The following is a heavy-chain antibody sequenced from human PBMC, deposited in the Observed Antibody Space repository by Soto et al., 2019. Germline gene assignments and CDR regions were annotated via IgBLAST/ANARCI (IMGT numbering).Heavy chain of an antibody. J-gene: IGHJ4*02. Sequence: EVQLLESGGDIVRPGGSLRLSCAGSGFAFNMYAISWIRQVPGKGLEWVSVITGSGVNTNYADSVKGRFTISRDNSKNMVYLQMNSLRAEDTGLYCGAKVAATIRPWDHWGQGPLVTVSS. CDR3: AKVAATIRPWDH. CDR1: GFAFNMYA. V-gene: IGHV3-23*01. CDR2: ITGSGVNT. D-gene: IGHD5-12*01.